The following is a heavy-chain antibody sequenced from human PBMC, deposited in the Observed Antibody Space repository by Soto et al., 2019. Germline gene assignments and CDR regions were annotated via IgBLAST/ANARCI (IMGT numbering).Heavy chain of an antibody. CDR3: ARGPYGDFPPYYFDY. J-gene: IGHJ4*02. V-gene: IGHV6-1*01. Sequence: SRTLSLSCATSGNSVTLTGATWQWSGQTQTGGVEMLGRTYYRSKWYNDYAVSVKSRITINPDTSKNQFSLQLNSETPEDTAVYYCARGPYGDFPPYYFDYWGQGTLVTVSS. D-gene: IGHD4-17*01. CDR1: GNSVTLTGAT. CDR2: TYYRSKWYN.